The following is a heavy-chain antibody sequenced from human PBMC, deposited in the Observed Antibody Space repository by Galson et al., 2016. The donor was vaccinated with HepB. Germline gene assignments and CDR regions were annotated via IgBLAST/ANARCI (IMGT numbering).Heavy chain of an antibody. CDR2: VYPAGSDT. CDR3: AIRLYSSGSFDY. D-gene: IGHD6-19*01. V-gene: IGHV5-51*01. CDR1: GYTFRSYW. Sequence: SGAEVKKPGESLRISCKGSGYTFRSYWIGWVRQMPGKGLEWMGIVYPAGSDTRYSPSFQGQVTVSVDQSTSTAYLQWSSLKDSDTAMYYCAIRLYSSGSFDYWGQGTLVTVSS. J-gene: IGHJ4*02.